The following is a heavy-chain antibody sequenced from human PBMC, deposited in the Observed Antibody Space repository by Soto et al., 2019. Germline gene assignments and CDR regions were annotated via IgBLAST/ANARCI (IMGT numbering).Heavy chain of an antibody. Sequence: GGSLRLSCAASGFTFSSYAMSWVRQAPGKGLEWVSAISGGGGSTYYADSVKGRFTISRDNSKNTLYLQMSSLRAEDTAVYYCAKAEWLSVFDYWGQGTLVTVSS. V-gene: IGHV3-23*01. J-gene: IGHJ4*02. CDR1: GFTFSSYA. CDR2: ISGGGGST. D-gene: IGHD3-3*01. CDR3: AKAEWLSVFDY.